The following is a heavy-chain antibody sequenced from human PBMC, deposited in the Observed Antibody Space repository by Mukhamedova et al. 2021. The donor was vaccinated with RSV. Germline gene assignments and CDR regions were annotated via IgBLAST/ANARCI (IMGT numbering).Heavy chain of an antibody. D-gene: IGHD2-15*01. Sequence: PGKGLEWIGSIYYSGSTYYNPSLKSRVTISVDTSKNQFSLKLSSATAADTAVYYCARATIYCSGGSCYYRKYYFDYWGQGTLVTVS. V-gene: IGHV4-39*01. J-gene: IGHJ4*02. CDR2: IYYSGST. CDR3: ARATIYCSGGSCYYRKYYFDY.